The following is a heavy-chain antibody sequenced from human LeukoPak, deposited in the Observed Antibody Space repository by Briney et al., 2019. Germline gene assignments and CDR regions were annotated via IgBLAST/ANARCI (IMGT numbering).Heavy chain of an antibody. V-gene: IGHV3-30*01. CDR1: GFTFSSYA. D-gene: IGHD6-6*01. Sequence: PGGSLRLSCAASGFTFSSYAMHWVHQAPGKGLEWVAVISYDGSNKYYADSVKGRFTISRDNSKNTLYLQMNSLRAEDTAVYYCARGAYSSSPFDYWGQGTLVTVSS. CDR3: ARGAYSSSPFDY. J-gene: IGHJ4*02. CDR2: ISYDGSNK.